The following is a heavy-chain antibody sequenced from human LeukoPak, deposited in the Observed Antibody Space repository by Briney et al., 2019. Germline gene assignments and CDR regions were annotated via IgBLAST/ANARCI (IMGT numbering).Heavy chain of an antibody. CDR3: ATWGSGYSYGALEY. D-gene: IGHD5-18*01. J-gene: IGHJ4*02. Sequence: GGSLRLSCAASGIIFSNYAMTWVRQAPGKGLEWVSDIIVSGASTNYADSVKGQFIISRDNSKNTLYLQMNSLRAEDTAVYYCATWGSGYSYGALEYWGQGTLVTVST. V-gene: IGHV3-23*01. CDR2: IIVSGAST. CDR1: GIIFSNYA.